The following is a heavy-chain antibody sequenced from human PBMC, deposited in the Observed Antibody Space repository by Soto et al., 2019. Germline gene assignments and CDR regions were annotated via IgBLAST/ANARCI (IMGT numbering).Heavy chain of an antibody. CDR3: ARDRCSGGSCSQWGYAFDI. CDR2: IIPILGIA. Sequence: ASVKVSCKASGGTFSSYTISWVRQAPGQGLEWMGRIIPILGIANYAQKFQGRVTITADKPTSTAYMELSSLRSEDTAVYYCARDRCSGGSCSQWGYAFDIWGQGTMVTVSS. CDR1: GGTFSSYT. D-gene: IGHD2-15*01. V-gene: IGHV1-69*04. J-gene: IGHJ3*02.